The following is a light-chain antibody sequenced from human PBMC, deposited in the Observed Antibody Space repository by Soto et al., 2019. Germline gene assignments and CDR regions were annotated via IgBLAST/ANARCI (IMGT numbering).Light chain of an antibody. CDR3: LQDFSFPRT. CDR1: QGIRND. V-gene: IGKV1-6*01. J-gene: IGKJ2*01. Sequence: AIQMTQSPSSLSASVGDRVTITCRASQGIRNDLGWYQQKPGKPPKLLIYTASTLQSGFPSRFSGSGSGTDFTLTISSLQPEDFATYYCLQDFSFPRTFGQGTKLEIK. CDR2: TAS.